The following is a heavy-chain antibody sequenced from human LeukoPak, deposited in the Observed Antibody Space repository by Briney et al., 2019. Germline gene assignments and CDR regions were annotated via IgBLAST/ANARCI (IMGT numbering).Heavy chain of an antibody. J-gene: IGHJ3*02. CDR1: GLTFSSYW. V-gene: IGHV3-74*01. Sequence: GGALRLSCAASGLTFSSYWMHWVRQAPGKGLVWVSRINTDGSSTSYADYVKGRFTISRDNAKNTLYLQMNSLRAEDTAVYYCARVVVVAVGDLDAFDIWGQGTMVTVSS. D-gene: IGHD2-15*01. CDR2: INTDGSST. CDR3: ARVVVVAVGDLDAFDI.